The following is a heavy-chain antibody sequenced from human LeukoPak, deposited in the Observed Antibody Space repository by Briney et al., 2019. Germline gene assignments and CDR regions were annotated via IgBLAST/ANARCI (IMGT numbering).Heavy chain of an antibody. CDR2: MNPNSGNT. D-gene: IGHD6-6*01. CDR1: GYTFTSYD. V-gene: IGHV1-8*01. CDR3: ARGRAARRSVGFDY. J-gene: IGHJ4*02. Sequence: ASVKVPCKASGYTFTSYDINWVRQATGQGLEWMGWMNPNSGNTGYAQKFQGRVTMTRNTSISTAYMELSSLRSEDTAVYYCARGRAARRSVGFDYWGQGTLVTVSS.